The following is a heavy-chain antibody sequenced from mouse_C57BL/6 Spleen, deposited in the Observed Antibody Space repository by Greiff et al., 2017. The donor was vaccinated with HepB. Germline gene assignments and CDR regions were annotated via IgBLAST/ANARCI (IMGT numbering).Heavy chain of an antibody. D-gene: IGHD1-1*01. CDR1: GYTFTSYT. Sequence: VQLKQSGAELARPGASVKMSCKASGYTFTSYTMHWVKQRPGQGLEWIGYINPSSGYTKYNQKFKDKATLTADKSSSTAYMQLSSLTSEDSAVYYCARGELTTVVAHWGQGTLVTVSA. J-gene: IGHJ3*01. CDR2: INPSSGYT. V-gene: IGHV1-4*01. CDR3: ARGELTTVVAH.